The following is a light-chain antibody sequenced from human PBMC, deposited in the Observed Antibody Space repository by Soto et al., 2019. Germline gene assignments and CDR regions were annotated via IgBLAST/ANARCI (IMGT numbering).Light chain of an antibody. CDR1: ESVHRN. V-gene: IGKV3-15*01. J-gene: IGKJ3*01. CDR3: QHYSNWPPT. Sequence: EVVMTQSPATLSVSPGERVTLSCRASESVHRNLAWYQHKPGQGPTLLIYDASTRATGVPDRFTGSGSGTEFTLTISSLQSEDFAVYHCQHYSNWPPTFGPGTKVEIK. CDR2: DAS.